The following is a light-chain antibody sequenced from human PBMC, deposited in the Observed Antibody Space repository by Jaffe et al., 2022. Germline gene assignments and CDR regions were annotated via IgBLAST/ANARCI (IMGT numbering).Light chain of an antibody. CDR2: GAS. J-gene: IGKJ4*01. Sequence: EIVLTQSPGTLSLSPGERATLSCRASQSVSSTYLAWYQQKPGQAPRLLIYGASTRATGIPDRFSGSGSATDFTLTISRLEPEDFAVYFCQQYGNSPPLTFGGGTKVEIK. CDR3: QQYGNSPPLT. V-gene: IGKV3-20*01. CDR1: QSVSSTY.